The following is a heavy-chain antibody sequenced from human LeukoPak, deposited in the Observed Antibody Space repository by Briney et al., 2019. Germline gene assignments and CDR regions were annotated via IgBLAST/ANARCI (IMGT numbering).Heavy chain of an antibody. D-gene: IGHD6-13*01. V-gene: IGHV1-69*04. CDR3: ARDRQQLVPHFDY. Sequence: SVKVSCKASGGTFSSYAISWVRQAPGQGLEGMGRIIPILGKANYAQKFQGRVTITADKSTSTAYMELSSLRSEDTAVYYCARDRQQLVPHFDYWGQGTLVTVSS. CDR1: GGTFSSYA. J-gene: IGHJ4*02. CDR2: IIPILGKA.